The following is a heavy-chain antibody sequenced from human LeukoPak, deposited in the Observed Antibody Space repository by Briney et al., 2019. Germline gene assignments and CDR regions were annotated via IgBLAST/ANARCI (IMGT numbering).Heavy chain of an antibody. Sequence: SETLSLTCAVYGGSFSGYYWSWIRQPPGKGLEWIGKINHSGSTNYNPSLKSRVTISVDTSKNQFSLKLSSVTAADTAVYYRARGGPADEGYCSSTSCYKGWFDPWGQGTLVTVSS. CDR2: INHSGST. CDR3: ARGGPADEGYCSSTSCYKGWFDP. V-gene: IGHV4-34*01. J-gene: IGHJ5*02. CDR1: GGSFSGYY. D-gene: IGHD2-2*02.